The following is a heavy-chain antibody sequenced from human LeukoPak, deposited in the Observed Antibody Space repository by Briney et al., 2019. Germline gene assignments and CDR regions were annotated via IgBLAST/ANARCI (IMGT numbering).Heavy chain of an antibody. V-gene: IGHV1-18*01. CDR3: ARDRGSGSYYYYYGMDV. CDR1: GYTFTSYG. J-gene: IGHJ6*02. Sequence: ASVTVSCKASGYTFTSYGISWVRQAPGQGLEWMGCISAYNGNTNYAQKLQGRVTMTTDTSTSTAYMELRSLRSDDTAVYYCARDRGSGSYYYYYGMDVWGQGTTVTVSS. CDR2: ISAYNGNT. D-gene: IGHD3-10*01.